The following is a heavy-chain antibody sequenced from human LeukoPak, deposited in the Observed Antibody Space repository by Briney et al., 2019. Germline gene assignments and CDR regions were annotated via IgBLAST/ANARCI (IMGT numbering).Heavy chain of an antibody. D-gene: IGHD1-26*01. J-gene: IGHJ4*02. V-gene: IGHV1-69*13. CDR1: GGTFSSYA. Sequence: SVKVSCKASGGTFSSYAITWVRQAPGQGLEWMGGVIPIFGTANYAQKFQGRVTITADESTSTAYMELSSLRSEDTAVYYCARGSGGSFHSGIHYWGQGTLVTVSS. CDR2: VIPIFGTA. CDR3: ARGSGGSFHSGIHY.